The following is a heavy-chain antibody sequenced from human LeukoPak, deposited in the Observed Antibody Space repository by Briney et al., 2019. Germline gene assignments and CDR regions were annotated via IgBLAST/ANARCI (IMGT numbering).Heavy chain of an antibody. CDR1: GYTFTSYG. CDR3: ARDTLLISSYYDILTGTPDAFDI. D-gene: IGHD3-9*01. V-gene: IGHV1-18*04. J-gene: IGHJ3*02. CDR2: ISAYNGNT. Sequence: ASVKVSCKASGYTFTSYGISWVRQAPGQGLEWMGWISAYNGNTNYAQKLQGRVTMTTDTSTSTAYMELRSLRSDDTAVYYCARDTLLISSYYDILTGTPDAFDIWGQGTMVTVSS.